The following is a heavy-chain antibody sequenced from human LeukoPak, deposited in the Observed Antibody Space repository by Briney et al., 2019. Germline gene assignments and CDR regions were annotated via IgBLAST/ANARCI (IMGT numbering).Heavy chain of an antibody. CDR2: INHSGST. CDR3: ARAMITVYGDDAFDI. J-gene: IGHJ3*02. D-gene: IGHD4-17*01. CDR1: GGSFSSYY. V-gene: IGHV4-34*01. Sequence: SETLSLTCAVYGGSFSSYYWSWIRQPPGKGLEWIGEINHSGSTNYNSSLKSRVTISVDTSKNQFSLKLSSVTAADTAVYYCARAMITVYGDDAFDIWGQGTMVTVSS.